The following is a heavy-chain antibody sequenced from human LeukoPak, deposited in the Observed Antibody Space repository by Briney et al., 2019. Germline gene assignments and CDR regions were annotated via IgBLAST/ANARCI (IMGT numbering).Heavy chain of an antibody. Sequence: GGSLRLSCAASGFTFSSYSMNWVRQAPGKGLEWVSSISSSSSYIYYADSVKGRFTISRDNAKNSLYLQMNSLRAEDTAVYYCARDLGPFLIAVAGTGFDYWGQGTLVTVSS. CDR3: ARDLGPFLIAVAGTGFDY. CDR1: GFTFSSYS. D-gene: IGHD6-19*01. CDR2: ISSSSSYI. V-gene: IGHV3-21*01. J-gene: IGHJ4*02.